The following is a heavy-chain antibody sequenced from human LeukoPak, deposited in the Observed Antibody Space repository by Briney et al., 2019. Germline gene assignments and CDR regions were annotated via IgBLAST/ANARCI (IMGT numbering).Heavy chain of an antibody. CDR3: AKGGYCSSTSCRQYNWFDP. CDR2: ISGSGGST. D-gene: IGHD2-2*01. CDR1: GFTFSSYW. V-gene: IGHV3-23*01. J-gene: IGHJ5*02. Sequence: GGSLRLSCAASGFTFSSYWMSWVRQAPGKGLEWVSTISGSGGSTYYADSVKGRFTISGDNSKNTLYLQMNSLRAEDTAVYYCAKGGYCSSTSCRQYNWFDPWGQGTLVTVSS.